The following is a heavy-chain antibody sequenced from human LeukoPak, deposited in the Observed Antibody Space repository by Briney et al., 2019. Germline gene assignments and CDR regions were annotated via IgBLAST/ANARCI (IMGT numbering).Heavy chain of an antibody. CDR3: AREVSGSSYFDY. J-gene: IGHJ4*02. V-gene: IGHV3-74*01. Sequence: PGGSLRLSCAASGFTFSSYWMHWVRQAPGKGLVWVSRINNVGSSSSYADSVKGRFTISRDNAKNTLYLQMNSLRAEDTAVYYCAREVSGSSYFDYWGRGTLVTVSS. CDR2: INNVGSSS. CDR1: GFTFSSYW. D-gene: IGHD1-26*01.